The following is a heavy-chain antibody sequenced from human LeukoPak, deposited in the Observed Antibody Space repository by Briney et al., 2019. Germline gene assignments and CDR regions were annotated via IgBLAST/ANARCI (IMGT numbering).Heavy chain of an antibody. V-gene: IGHV4-61*01. CDR1: GGSVSSGSYY. Sequence: PSETLSLTCTVSGGSVSSGSYYWSWIRQPPGKGLEWVGDIYYSGSTNYNPSLKSRVTISADTSKNQFSLKLSSVTAADTAVYYCARVSYYYDSSGPDAFDIWGQGTMVTVSS. CDR3: ARVSYYYDSSGPDAFDI. CDR2: IYYSGST. D-gene: IGHD3-22*01. J-gene: IGHJ3*02.